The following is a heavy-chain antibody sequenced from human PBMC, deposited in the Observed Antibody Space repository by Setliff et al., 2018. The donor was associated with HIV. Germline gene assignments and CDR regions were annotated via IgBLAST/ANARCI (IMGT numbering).Heavy chain of an antibody. J-gene: IGHJ5*02. D-gene: IGHD6-19*01. CDR1: GGTFSSYA. CDR3: ARTTTLAVASS. CDR2: IIPILGIA. V-gene: IGHV1-69*10. Sequence: GASVKVSCKASGGTFSSYAISWVRQAPGQGLEWMGGIIPILGIANYAQKFQGRVTITADKSTSTAYMELSSLRSDDTAVYYCARTTTLAVASSWGQGTLVTVSS.